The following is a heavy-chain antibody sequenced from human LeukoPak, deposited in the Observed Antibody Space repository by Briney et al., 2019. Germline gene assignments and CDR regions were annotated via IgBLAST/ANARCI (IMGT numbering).Heavy chain of an antibody. Sequence: PSETLSLTCTVSGGSISSYYWSWIRQPPGKALEWIGSVSSSGGTHYSPSLKNRLSISMDTSQNQFSLRLSSVTVADTAVYYCAKYIGGSMFEHWGQGALVTVSS. V-gene: IGHV4-4*08. D-gene: IGHD3-10*01. J-gene: IGHJ4*02. CDR3: AKYIGGSMFEH. CDR1: GGSISSYY. CDR2: VSSSGGT.